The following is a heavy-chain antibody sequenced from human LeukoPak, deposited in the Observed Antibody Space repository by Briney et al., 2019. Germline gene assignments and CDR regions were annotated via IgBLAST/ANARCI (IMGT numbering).Heavy chain of an antibody. J-gene: IGHJ4*02. CDR2: INHSGST. Sequence: PSETLSLTCAVYGGSFSGYYWSWIRQPPGKGLEWIGEINHSGSTNYNPSLKSRVTISVDTSKNQFSLKLSSVTAADTAVYYCARGDFSGSYYGYWGQGTLVTVSS. V-gene: IGHV4-34*01. CDR1: GGSFSGYY. D-gene: IGHD1-26*01. CDR3: ARGDFSGSYYGY.